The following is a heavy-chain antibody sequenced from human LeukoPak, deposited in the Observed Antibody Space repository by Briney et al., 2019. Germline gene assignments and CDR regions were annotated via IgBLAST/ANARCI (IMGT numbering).Heavy chain of an antibody. CDR2: ISSSSSTI. D-gene: IGHD3-3*01. J-gene: IGHJ4*02. CDR1: GFTFSSYS. CDR3: SGSFWSGYYGLVDY. Sequence: PGGSVRLSCAASGFTFSSYSMNWVRQAPGKGLEWVSYISSSSSTIYYADSVKGRFTISRDNAKNSLYLQMNSLRAEDTAVYYCSGSFWSGYYGLVDYWGQGTLVTVSS. V-gene: IGHV3-48*01.